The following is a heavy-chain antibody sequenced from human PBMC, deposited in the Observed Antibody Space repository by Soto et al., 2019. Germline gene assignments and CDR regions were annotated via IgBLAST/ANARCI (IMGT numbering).Heavy chain of an antibody. J-gene: IGHJ4*02. V-gene: IGHV3-11*05. Sequence: QVQLVESGGGLVKPGGSLRLSCAASGFTFSDYYMSWIRQAPGKGLEWVSYISSSSTYTNYADSVKGRFTISRDNVKDSLYLQMNSLRAEDTAVYYCARTVAVTSYFDYWGQGALVTVSS. CDR2: ISSSSTYT. CDR1: GFTFSDYY. D-gene: IGHD6-19*01. CDR3: ARTVAVTSYFDY.